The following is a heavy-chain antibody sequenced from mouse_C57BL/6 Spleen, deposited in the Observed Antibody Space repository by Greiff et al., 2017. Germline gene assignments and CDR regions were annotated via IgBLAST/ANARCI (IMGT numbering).Heavy chain of an antibody. J-gene: IGHJ1*03. V-gene: IGHV5-17*01. D-gene: IGHD2-12*01. Sequence: EVKLVESGGGLVKPGGSLKLSCAASGFTFSDYGMHWVRQAPEKGLEWVAYISSGSSTIYYADTVKGRFTISRDNAKNTMFRQMNSLRSEDTAMYSCARKGVVTTKWYFDGWGTGTTVTVSS. CDR1: GFTFSDYG. CDR3: ARKGVVTTKWYFDG. CDR2: ISSGSSTI.